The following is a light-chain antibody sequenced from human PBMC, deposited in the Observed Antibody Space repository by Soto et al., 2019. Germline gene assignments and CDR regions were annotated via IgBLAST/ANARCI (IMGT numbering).Light chain of an antibody. Sequence: QSVLTQPASVSRSAGQSITISCTGTSSDVGGYNYVSWYQQHPGKAPKLMIYDVSNPPSGVSKRFSGSKSGDTASLTISGLQAEDEADDYCSSYTVSSTPIHVFATGTNETVL. J-gene: IGLJ1*01. CDR3: SSYTVSSTPIHV. V-gene: IGLV2-14*01. CDR2: DVS. CDR1: SSDVGGYNY.